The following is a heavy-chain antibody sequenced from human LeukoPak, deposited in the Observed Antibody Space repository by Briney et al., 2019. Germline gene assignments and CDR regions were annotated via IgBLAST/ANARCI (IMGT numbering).Heavy chain of an antibody. V-gene: IGHV3-74*01. Sequence: PGGSLRLSCAASGFTFSSYWMHWVRQAPGKGLVWVSAISGSGGSTYYADSVKGRFTISRDNAKNSLDLQMESLRAEDTAVYYCAKDTGSPADAITMEDNAFDIWGQRTMVTVSS. CDR1: GFTFSSYW. CDR3: AKDTGSPADAITMEDNAFDI. J-gene: IGHJ3*02. D-gene: IGHD3-3*01. CDR2: ISGSGGST.